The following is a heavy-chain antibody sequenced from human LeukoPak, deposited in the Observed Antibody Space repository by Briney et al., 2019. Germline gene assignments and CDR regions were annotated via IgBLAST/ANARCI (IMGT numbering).Heavy chain of an antibody. D-gene: IGHD4/OR15-4a*01. V-gene: IGHV1-69*05. CDR3: ARGGAHTDLFDP. J-gene: IGHJ5*02. CDR2: IIPIFGTA. CDR1: LGTLSSYA. Sequence: PSVKVSCKASLGTLSSYAISTVRQAAGPERECMGGIIPIFGTANYAQKFQGRVTITTDESTSTAYMELSSLRSEDTAVYYCARGGAHTDLFDPWGQRTLVTVSS.